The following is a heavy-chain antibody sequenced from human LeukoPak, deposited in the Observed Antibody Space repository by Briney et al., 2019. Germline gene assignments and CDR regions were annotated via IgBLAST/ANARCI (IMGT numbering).Heavy chain of an antibody. CDR3: VLEGNWNYIARLGITGFDP. J-gene: IGHJ5*02. D-gene: IGHD1-7*01. V-gene: IGHV1-69-2*01. CDR1: AYTFTDYY. CDR2: VDPEDGET. Sequence: AASVKVSCKVSAYTFTDYYMHWVQQAPGKGLEWMGLVDPEDGETIYAEKFQGRVTITADTSTDTAYMELNSLRSEDTAVYYCVLEGNWNYIARLGITGFDPWGQGTLVTVSS.